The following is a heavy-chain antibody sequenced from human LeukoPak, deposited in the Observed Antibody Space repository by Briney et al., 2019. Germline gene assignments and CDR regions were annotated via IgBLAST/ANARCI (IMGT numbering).Heavy chain of an antibody. Sequence: PGGSLRLSCGASGFTFSNYAMSWVRQAPGKGLEWVSTISGSGVTTYYVDSVKGRFTISRDNSKNTLYLQMNSLRAEDTAIFYCAKESPHFDYWGQGTLVTVSS. V-gene: IGHV3-23*01. J-gene: IGHJ4*02. CDR3: AKESPHFDY. CDR2: ISGSGVTT. CDR1: GFTFSNYA.